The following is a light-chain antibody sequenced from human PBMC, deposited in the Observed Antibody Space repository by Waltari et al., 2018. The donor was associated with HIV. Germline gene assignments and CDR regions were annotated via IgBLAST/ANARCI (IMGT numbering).Light chain of an antibody. CDR3: QQRSNWRT. V-gene: IGKV3-11*01. J-gene: IGKJ2*02. Sequence: EIVLTQSPATLSLSPGERATLSCRASQSVSSYLAWYQQHPGQAPRLLIYDASNRATGIPARFSGSGSGTDFTLTISSLEPEDFAVYYCQQRSNWRTFGQGTKLEIK. CDR1: QSVSSY. CDR2: DAS.